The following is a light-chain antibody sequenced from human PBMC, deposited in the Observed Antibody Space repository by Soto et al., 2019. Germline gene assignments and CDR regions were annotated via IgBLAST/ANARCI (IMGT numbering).Light chain of an antibody. CDR1: SSNIGAGYD. CDR3: QTYDSSLSGLV. J-gene: IGLJ2*01. Sequence: QSVLTQPPSVSGAPGQRVTISCTGSSSNIGAGYDVHWYQQLPGTAPKLLIYGNSNRPSGVPDRFSASKSGTSASLAITGLQAEEEADYYYQTYDSSLSGLVFGGGTKLTVL. V-gene: IGLV1-40*01. CDR2: GNS.